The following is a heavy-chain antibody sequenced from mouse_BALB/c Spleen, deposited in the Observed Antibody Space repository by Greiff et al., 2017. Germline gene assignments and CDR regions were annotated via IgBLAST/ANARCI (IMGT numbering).Heavy chain of an antibody. V-gene: IGHV1-7*01. CDR1: GYTFTSYW. D-gene: IGHD2-2*01. CDR2: INPSTGYT. Sequence: VQLQQSGAELAKPGASVKMSCKASGYTFTSYWMHWVKQRPGQGLEWIGYINPSTGYTEYNQKFKDKATLTADKSSSTAYMQLSSLTSEDSAVYYSARGGYGYDGFAYWGQGTLVTVSA. CDR3: ARGGYGYDGFAY. J-gene: IGHJ3*01.